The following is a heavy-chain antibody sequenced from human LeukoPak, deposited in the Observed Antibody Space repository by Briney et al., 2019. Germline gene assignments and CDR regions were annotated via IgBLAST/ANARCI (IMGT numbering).Heavy chain of an antibody. V-gene: IGHV3-23*01. CDR1: GFTFSSYG. D-gene: IGHD1-14*01. CDR3: AKGRGGIYYFDY. J-gene: IGHJ4*02. CDR2: ISGSGGST. Sequence: PGGSLRLSCAASGFTFSSYGMSWVRQAPGKGLEWVSAISGSGGSTYYADSVKGRFTISRDNSKNTPYLQMNSLRAEDTAVYYCAKGRGGIYYFDYWGQGTLVTVSS.